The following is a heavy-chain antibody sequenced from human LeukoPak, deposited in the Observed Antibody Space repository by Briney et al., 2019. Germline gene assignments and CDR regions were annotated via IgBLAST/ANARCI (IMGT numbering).Heavy chain of an antibody. J-gene: IGHJ4*02. CDR1: GFRFSSYV. D-gene: IGHD1-26*01. CDR3: ARVDSGNYDY. V-gene: IGHV3-23*01. CDR2: IDGSDGAS. Sequence: GGSLRLSCAASGFRFSSYVMSWVREAPGEGLEYVSSIDGSDGASYYADSVKGRFTISRDNSKNTLFLQMNSLRVEDTAVYYCARVDSGNYDYWGQGTLLTVSS.